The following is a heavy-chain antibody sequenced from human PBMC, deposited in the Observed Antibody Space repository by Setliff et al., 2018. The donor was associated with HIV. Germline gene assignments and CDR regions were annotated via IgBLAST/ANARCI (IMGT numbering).Heavy chain of an antibody. CDR1: GGSISSHY. J-gene: IGHJ4*02. D-gene: IGHD2-15*01. Sequence: SETLSLTCTVSGGSISSHYWSWIRQPPGKGLEWIGYIYYSGSTNYNPSLKSRVTISVDTSKNQFSLKLSSVTAADTAVYYCARAQSDCSGGSCGSYFDYWGQGTLVTVS. CDR3: ARAQSDCSGGSCGSYFDY. CDR2: IYYSGST. V-gene: IGHV4-59*11.